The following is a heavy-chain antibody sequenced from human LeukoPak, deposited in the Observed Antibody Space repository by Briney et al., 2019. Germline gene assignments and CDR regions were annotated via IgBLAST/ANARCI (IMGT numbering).Heavy chain of an antibody. J-gene: IGHJ4*02. CDR1: GFTFSSYG. CDR2: ISYDGSNK. D-gene: IGHD6-13*01. V-gene: IGHV3-30*18. Sequence: PGRSLRLSCAASGFTFSSYGMHWVRQAPGKGLEWVAVISYDGSNKYYADSVKGRFTISRDNSKNTLYLQMNSLRAEDTAVYYCAKDVAAAGIGFDYWGQGTLVTASS. CDR3: AKDVAAAGIGFDY.